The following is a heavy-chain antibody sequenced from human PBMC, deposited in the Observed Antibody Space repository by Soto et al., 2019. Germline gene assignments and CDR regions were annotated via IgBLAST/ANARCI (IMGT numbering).Heavy chain of an antibody. D-gene: IGHD4-4*01. CDR2: IIPIFGTA. J-gene: IGHJ6*02. Sequence: SVKVSCKASGGTFSSYAISWVRQAPGQGLEWMGGIIPIFGTANYAQKFRGRVTITADESTSTAYMELSSLSSEDTAVYYIAREMTTVTRQSYYYGRDFWGQGPPVTVSS. V-gene: IGHV1-69*13. CDR3: AREMTTVTRQSYYYGRDF. CDR1: GGTFSSYA.